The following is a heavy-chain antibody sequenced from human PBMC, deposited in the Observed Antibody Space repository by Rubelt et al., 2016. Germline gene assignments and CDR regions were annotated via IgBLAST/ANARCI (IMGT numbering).Heavy chain of an antibody. D-gene: IGHD1-20*01. CDR1: GGSISSSSYY. J-gene: IGHJ5*02. CDR3: ASGYNWNPT. CDR2: IYSGDST. Sequence: LQLQESGPGLVKPSETLSLTCTVSGGSISSSSYYWGWIRQPPGKGLEWVSVIYSGDSTYYADSVKGRFTISRDNSKNTLYLQRNSLRAEETAVYYCASGYNWNPTWGQGTLVTVSS. V-gene: IGHV3-66*01.